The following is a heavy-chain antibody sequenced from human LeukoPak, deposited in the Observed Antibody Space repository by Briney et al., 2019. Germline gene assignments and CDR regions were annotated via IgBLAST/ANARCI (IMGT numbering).Heavy chain of an antibody. CDR3: AKDTGVYDILTGYFSYYFDY. Sequence: PGGSLRLSCAASGFTFDDYAMHWVRQAPGKGLEWVSGISWNSGSIGYADSVKGRFTISRDNAKNSLYLQMNSLRAEDTALYYCAKDTGVYDILTGYFSYYFDYWGQGTLVTVSS. D-gene: IGHD3-9*01. V-gene: IGHV3-9*01. J-gene: IGHJ4*02. CDR1: GFTFDDYA. CDR2: ISWNSGSI.